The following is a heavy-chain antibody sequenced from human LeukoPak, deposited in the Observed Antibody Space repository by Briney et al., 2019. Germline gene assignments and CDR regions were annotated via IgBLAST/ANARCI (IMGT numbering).Heavy chain of an antibody. Sequence: GGSLRLSCAASGFTFSSYSMNWVRQAPGRGLEWVSSISSSSSYVYSADSVKGRFTISRDNAKNSLYLQMNSLRAEGTAVYYCARGYGDYFPFDYWGQGTLVTVSS. D-gene: IGHD4-17*01. CDR2: ISSSSSYV. V-gene: IGHV3-21*01. J-gene: IGHJ4*02. CDR1: GFTFSSYS. CDR3: ARGYGDYFPFDY.